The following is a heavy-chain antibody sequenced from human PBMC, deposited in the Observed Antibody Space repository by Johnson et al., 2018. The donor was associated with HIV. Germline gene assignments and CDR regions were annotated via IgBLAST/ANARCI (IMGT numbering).Heavy chain of an antibody. J-gene: IGHJ3*02. CDR2: ISYDGSNK. CDR3: AKSTQASIVRESGPYGAFEI. D-gene: IGHD3-10*01. CDR1: GFTFSSYG. Sequence: QVQLVESGGGVVQPGRSLRLSCAASGFTFSSYGMHWVRQVPGKGLERVAVISYDGSNKYYADSVKGRFTISRDNSKNTLYRQMNRLRAEATALYYCAKSTQASIVRESGPYGAFEIWGQGTMVTVSS. V-gene: IGHV3-30*18.